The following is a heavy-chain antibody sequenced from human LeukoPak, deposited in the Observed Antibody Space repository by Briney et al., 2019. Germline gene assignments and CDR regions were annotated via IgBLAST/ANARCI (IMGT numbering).Heavy chain of an antibody. CDR1: GFSLNTGGVG. CDR3: VHAVDTAKFGY. D-gene: IGHD5-18*01. J-gene: IGHJ4*02. V-gene: IGHV2-5*02. Sequence: ESGPTLVKPTQTLTLTCTFSGFSLNTGGVGVAWIRQPPGRALEWLALIYWDDDKRYSPSLKSRLTITKDTSKNQVVLRMTNMDSVDTGTYYCVHAVDTAKFGYWGQGTLVTVSS. CDR2: IYWDDDK.